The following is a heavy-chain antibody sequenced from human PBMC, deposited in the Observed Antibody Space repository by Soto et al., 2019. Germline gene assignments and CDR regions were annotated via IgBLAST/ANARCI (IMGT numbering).Heavy chain of an antibody. D-gene: IGHD1-1*01. CDR1: GFTFSSYY. CDR3: ARDSADNDNWQKTSPLTDY. V-gene: IGHV3-30*04. J-gene: IGHJ4*02. Sequence: QVQLVESGGGVAQPGRSLRLSCAASGFTFSSYYIHWVRQAPGKGLEWVAVISHDGTKQYYADSVKGRFSISRDNSQNTLYLQMNSLRLDDTAIYYCARDSADNDNWQKTSPLTDYWGQGTLVTVSS. CDR2: ISHDGTKQ.